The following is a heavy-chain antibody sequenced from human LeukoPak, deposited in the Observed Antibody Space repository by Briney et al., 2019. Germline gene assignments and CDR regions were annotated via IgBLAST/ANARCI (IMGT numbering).Heavy chain of an antibody. CDR3: ARVRIGSGWFYFDY. D-gene: IGHD6-19*01. V-gene: IGHV3-7*01. Sequence: GGSLRLSCGASGFTFSGYWMTWVRQAPGKGLEWVANIKQDGSEKYYVDSMKGRFTISRDNTKTSLYLQMNSLRVEDTAVYYCARVRIGSGWFYFDYWAQGTLVTVSS. CDR2: IKQDGSEK. J-gene: IGHJ4*02. CDR1: GFTFSGYW.